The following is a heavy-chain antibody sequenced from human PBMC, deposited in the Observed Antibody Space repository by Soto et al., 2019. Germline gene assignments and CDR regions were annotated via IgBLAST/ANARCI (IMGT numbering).Heavy chain of an antibody. Sequence: AGGSLRLSCAASGFTFSSYWMTWVRQVPGKGLEWVSDIRGSGGSKYYVDSVKGRFTISRDTSKNTLYLQMNSLRAEDTAVYYCAKAGYYDSSGYYSLFWYFDLWGRGTLVTVSS. V-gene: IGHV3-23*01. CDR3: AKAGYYDSSGYYSLFWYFDL. CDR1: GFTFSSYW. D-gene: IGHD3-22*01. J-gene: IGHJ2*01. CDR2: IRGSGGSK.